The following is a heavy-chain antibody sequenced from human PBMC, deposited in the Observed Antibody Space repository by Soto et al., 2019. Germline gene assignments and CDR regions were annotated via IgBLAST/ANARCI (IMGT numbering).Heavy chain of an antibody. CDR2: ISAYNGNT. J-gene: IGHJ4*02. V-gene: IGHV1-18*01. CDR1: GYTFTSYG. CDR3: ARGQQLVQVGLLVDY. D-gene: IGHD6-13*01. Sequence: ASVKVSCKASGYTFTSYGISWVRQAPGQGLEWMGWISAYNGNTNYAQKLQGRVTMTTDTSTSTAYMELRSLRSDDTAVYYCARGQQLVQVGLLVDYWGQGTLVTVS.